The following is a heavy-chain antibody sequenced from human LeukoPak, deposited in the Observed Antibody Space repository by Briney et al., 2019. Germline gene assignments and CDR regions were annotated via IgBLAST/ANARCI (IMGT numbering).Heavy chain of an antibody. CDR2: IAYDRR. CDR3: AKDISGGDSETYIDY. D-gene: IGHD2-21*02. V-gene: IGHV3-30*02. CDR1: GFTFSING. Sequence: GGPLRLSCAASGFTFSINGMHWVRQAPGKGLEWVAFIAYDRRYYADSVTGRFIISRDNSKNTLYLQMDSLRPEDTAIYYCAKDISGGDSETYIDYWGQGTLVAVAS. J-gene: IGHJ4*02.